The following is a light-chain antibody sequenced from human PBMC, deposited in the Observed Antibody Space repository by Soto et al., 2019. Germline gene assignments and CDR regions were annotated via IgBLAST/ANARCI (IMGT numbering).Light chain of an antibody. V-gene: IGKV1-27*01. Sequence: DIQMTQSPSSLSASVGDRVTMTCRASQGIANNLAWYQQKPGKVPKLLIYAASALQPGVPSRFSGSGSGTDFTLTISSLQPEDVVTFYCQNYNSAPFTFGGGTKVEIK. CDR1: QGIANN. CDR3: QNYNSAPFT. J-gene: IGKJ4*01. CDR2: AAS.